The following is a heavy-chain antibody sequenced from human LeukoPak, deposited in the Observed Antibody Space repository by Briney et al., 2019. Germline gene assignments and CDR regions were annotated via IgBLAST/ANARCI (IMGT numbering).Heavy chain of an antibody. CDR2: ISSSSSTI. CDR1: GFTFSSYS. CDR3: AREQWPVRGGFIDY. J-gene: IGHJ4*02. D-gene: IGHD6-19*01. V-gene: IGHV3-48*01. Sequence: GGSLRLSCAASGFTFSSYSMNWVRQAPGKGLEWVSYISSSSSTIYYADSVKGRFTISRDNAKNSLYLQMNSLRAEDTAVYYCAREQWPVRGGFIDYWGQGTLVTVSS.